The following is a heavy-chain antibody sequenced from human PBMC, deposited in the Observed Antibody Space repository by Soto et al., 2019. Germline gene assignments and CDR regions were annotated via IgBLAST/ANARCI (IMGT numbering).Heavy chain of an antibody. CDR3: ARDSLGNVDF. CDR1: GYTFTTYV. CDR2: IDAGNGST. Sequence: QVQLVQSGAEVKKPGASVKVSCKASGYTFTTYVMHWVRQAPGQRLEWMGWIDAGNGSTRYSQNFQGRVTITRDTSASTAYMEVSSLRSEDTAVYYCARDSLGNVDFWGQGTLVTVSS. J-gene: IGHJ4*02. V-gene: IGHV1-3*01. D-gene: IGHD3-16*02.